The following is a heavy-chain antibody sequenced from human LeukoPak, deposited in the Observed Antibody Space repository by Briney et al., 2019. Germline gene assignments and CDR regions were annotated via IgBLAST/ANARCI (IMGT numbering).Heavy chain of an antibody. CDR2: IYYSGST. J-gene: IGHJ4*02. CDR1: GGSISSSSYY. D-gene: IGHD6-19*01. V-gene: IGHV4-39*07. CDR3: ARLWGSSGWYVPAPGYFDY. Sequence: SETLSLTCTVSGGSISSSSYYWGWIRQPPGKGLEWIGSIYYSGSTYYNPSLKSRVTISVDTSKNQFSLKLSSVTAADTAVYYCARLWGSSGWYVPAPGYFDYWGQGTLVTVSS.